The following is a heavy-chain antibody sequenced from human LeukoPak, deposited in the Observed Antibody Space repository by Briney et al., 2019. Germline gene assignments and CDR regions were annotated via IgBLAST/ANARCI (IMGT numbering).Heavy chain of an antibody. CDR2: IYYSGST. J-gene: IGHJ5*02. Sequence: SETLSLTCTVSGGSLSSYYWSWIRQPPGKGLEWIGDIYYSGSTNYNPSLKSRVSISVDTSKNQFSLKLSSVTAADTAVYYCARALTLTGTTFYWFDPWGQGTLVTVSS. D-gene: IGHD1-7*01. V-gene: IGHV4-59*01. CDR3: ARALTLTGTTFYWFDP. CDR1: GGSLSSYY.